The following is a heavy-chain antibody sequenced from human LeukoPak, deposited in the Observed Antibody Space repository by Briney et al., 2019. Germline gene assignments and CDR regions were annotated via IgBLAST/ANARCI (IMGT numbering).Heavy chain of an antibody. D-gene: IGHD3-10*01. J-gene: IGHJ5*02. CDR1: GYSFTSYW. CDR3: ARRDYGSGSYYNVPRFDP. Sequence: PGASLQISCKGSGYSFTSYWIGWVRQLPGKGLEWMGIIYPGDSDTRYSPSFQGQVTISADKSISTAYLQWSSLKASDTAMYYCARRDYGSGSYYNVPRFDPWGQGTLVTVSS. V-gene: IGHV5-51*01. CDR2: IYPGDSDT.